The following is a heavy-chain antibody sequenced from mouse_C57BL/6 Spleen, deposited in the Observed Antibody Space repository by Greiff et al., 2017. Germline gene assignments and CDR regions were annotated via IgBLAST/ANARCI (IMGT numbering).Heavy chain of an antibody. CDR3: ARGYYGRDAMDY. V-gene: IGHV5-17*01. J-gene: IGHJ4*01. CDR1: GFTFSDYG. D-gene: IGHD1-1*01. CDR2: ISSGSSTI. Sequence: EVKLMESGGGLVKPGGSLKLSCAASGFTFSDYGMHWVRQAPEKGLEWVAYISSGSSTIYYADTVKGRFTISRDNAKNTLFLQMTSLRSEDTAMYYCARGYYGRDAMDYWGQGTSVTGSS.